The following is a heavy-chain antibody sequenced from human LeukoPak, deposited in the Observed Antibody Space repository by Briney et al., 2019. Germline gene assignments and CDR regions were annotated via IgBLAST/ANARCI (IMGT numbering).Heavy chain of an antibody. D-gene: IGHD2-2*01. CDR1: GFTFSSYA. CDR3: ARGYCSSTSCYRFDS. J-gene: IGHJ4*02. Sequence: GGSLRLSCAASGFTFSSYAMHWVRQAPGKGLEWVAVVWYDGSKTYSADSVKGRITISRDDSKNTLYLQMNSLRAEDTAVYYCARGYCSSTSCYRFDSWGQGTLVTVSS. CDR2: VWYDGSKT. V-gene: IGHV3-33*01.